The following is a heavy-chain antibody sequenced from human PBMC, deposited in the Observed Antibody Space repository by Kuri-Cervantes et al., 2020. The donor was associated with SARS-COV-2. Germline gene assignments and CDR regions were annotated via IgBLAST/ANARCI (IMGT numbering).Heavy chain of an antibody. D-gene: IGHD5-18*01. J-gene: IGHJ6*02. CDR2: IYYSGST. V-gene: IGHV4-39*01. Sequence: SETLSLTCTVSGGSTSSSSYYWGWIRQPPGKGLEWIGSIYYSGSTYYNPSLKSRVTISVDTSKNQFSLKLSSATAADTAVYYCARLVRGIQLWSIGNYYYYYGMDVWGQGTTVTVSS. CDR1: GGSTSSSSYY. CDR3: ARLVRGIQLWSIGNYYYYYGMDV.